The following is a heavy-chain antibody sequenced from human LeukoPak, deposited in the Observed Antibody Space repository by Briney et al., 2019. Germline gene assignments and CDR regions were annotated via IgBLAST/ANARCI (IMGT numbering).Heavy chain of an antibody. J-gene: IGHJ6*03. Sequence: SETLSLTCTVSGGSISSYYWSWIRQPPGKGLEWIGYIYYSGSTNYNPSLKSRVTISVDTSKNQFSLKLGSVTAADTAVYYCARVPGYDILTGYSPANYYYYYMDVWGKGTTVTVSS. CDR2: IYYSGST. D-gene: IGHD3-9*01. CDR1: GGSISSYY. V-gene: IGHV4-59*01. CDR3: ARVPGYDILTGYSPANYYYYYMDV.